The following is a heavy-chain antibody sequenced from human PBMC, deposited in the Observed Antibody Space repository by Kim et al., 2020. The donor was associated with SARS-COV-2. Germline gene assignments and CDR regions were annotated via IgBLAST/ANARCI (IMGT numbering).Heavy chain of an antibody. Sequence: ASVKVSCKASGYTFTSYAMHWVRQAPGQRLEWMGWINAGIGNTKYSQKFQGRVTITRDTSASTAYMELSSLRSEDTAVFYCARDDILTGYPSSFDYWGQGTLVTVSS. D-gene: IGHD3-9*01. V-gene: IGHV1-3*01. CDR3: ARDDILTGYPSSFDY. CDR2: INAGIGNT. J-gene: IGHJ4*02. CDR1: GYTFTSYA.